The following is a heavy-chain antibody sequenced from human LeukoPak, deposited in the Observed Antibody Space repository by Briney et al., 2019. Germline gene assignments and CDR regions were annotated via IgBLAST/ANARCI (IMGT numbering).Heavy chain of an antibody. Sequence: SETLSLTCTVSGGSISSSSYYWGWIRQPPGRGLEWIGNIFYSGSTYYNPSLKSRVTLSVDTSKNQFSLRLSSVTAADTAVYYCASLMEIAVAGNYFDYWGQGTLVTVSS. J-gene: IGHJ4*02. CDR3: ASLMEIAVAGNYFDY. CDR1: GGSISSSSYY. CDR2: IFYSGST. D-gene: IGHD6-19*01. V-gene: IGHV4-39*01.